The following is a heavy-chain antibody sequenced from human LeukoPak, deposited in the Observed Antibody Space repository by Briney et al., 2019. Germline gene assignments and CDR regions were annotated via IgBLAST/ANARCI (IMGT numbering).Heavy chain of an antibody. Sequence: PSETLSLTCTVSGGSISGDSINDYYWTWIRQPAGKGLEWIGRIYISGSTNYSPSLKSRVTMSVDTSKNQFSLNLISVTAADTAVYYCARALNPLPGTYYFDYWGQGILVTVSS. CDR3: ARALNPLPGTYYFDY. J-gene: IGHJ4*02. CDR2: IYISGST. V-gene: IGHV4-4*07. CDR1: GGSISGDSINDYY. D-gene: IGHD2-15*01.